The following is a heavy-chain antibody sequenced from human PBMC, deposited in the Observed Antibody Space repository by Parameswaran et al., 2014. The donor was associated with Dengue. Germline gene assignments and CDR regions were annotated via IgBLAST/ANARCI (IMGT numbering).Heavy chain of an antibody. CDR3: AGVSTPVDWFDP. Sequence: PGKGLEWIGYIYYTGRTYYNPSLKSRVIISVDTSKNQFSLKLSSVTAADTAFYYCAGVSTPVDWFDPWGQGTLVTVSS. D-gene: IGHD5/OR15-5a*01. CDR2: IYYTGRT. J-gene: IGHJ5*02. V-gene: IGHV4-31*02.